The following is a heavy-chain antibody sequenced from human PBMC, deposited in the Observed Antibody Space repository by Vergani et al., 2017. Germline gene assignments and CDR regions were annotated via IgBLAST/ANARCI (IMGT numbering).Heavy chain of an antibody. CDR2: IIPIFGTA. V-gene: IGHV1-69*06. J-gene: IGHJ6*02. CDR3: AGWDSSSGEVYGMDV. CDR1: GGTFSSSV. Sequence: QVQLVQSGAEVKKPGSSVKVSCKASGGTFSSSVISWVRQAPGQGLEWMGGIIPIFGTANYAQKFQGRVTMTTDTSTSTAYMELRSLRSDDTAVYYCAGWDSSSGEVYGMDVWGQGTTVTVSS. D-gene: IGHD6-13*01.